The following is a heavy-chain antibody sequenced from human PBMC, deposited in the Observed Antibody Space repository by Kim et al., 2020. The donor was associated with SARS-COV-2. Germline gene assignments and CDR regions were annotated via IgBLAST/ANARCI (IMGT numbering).Heavy chain of an antibody. CDR2: IAGGSTHI. CDR3: ARTLPPLRYHPLVV. V-gene: IGHV3-21*01. CDR1: GFMFSTYD. D-gene: IGHD1-26*01. Sequence: GGSLRLSCAASGFMFSTYDMTWVRQAPGKGLEWVAPIAGGSTHIYYARSLRGRITISRDNARNTVSLQVDSLGTGDTATYFCARTLPPLRYHPLVVGG. J-gene: IGHJ6*02.